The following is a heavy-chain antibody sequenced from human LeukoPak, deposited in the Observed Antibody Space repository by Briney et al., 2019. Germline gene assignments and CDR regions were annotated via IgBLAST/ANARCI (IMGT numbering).Heavy chain of an antibody. V-gene: IGHV3-53*01. CDR1: GFTVSGNY. J-gene: IGHJ6*03. CDR3: ARDLVVAGRVGYYYMDV. CDR2: IYSGGST. D-gene: IGHD6-19*01. Sequence: PGGSLRLSCAASGFTVSGNYMSWVRQAPGKGLERVSVIYSGGSTYYADSVKGRFTISRDNSKNTVYLQMNSLRAEDTAVYYCARDLVVAGRVGYYYMDVWGKGTTVIVSS.